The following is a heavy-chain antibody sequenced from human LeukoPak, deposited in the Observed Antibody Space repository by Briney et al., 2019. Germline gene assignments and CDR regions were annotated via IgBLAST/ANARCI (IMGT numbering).Heavy chain of an antibody. Sequence: PGGSLRLSCAASGFIFSSYWMSWVRQAPGKGLEWVANIKQDGSEKYYVDSVKGRFTISRDNAKNSLYLRMNSLRAEDTAVYYCARVSSWEPFDYWGQGTLVTVSS. CDR2: IKQDGSEK. CDR1: GFIFSSYW. V-gene: IGHV3-7*01. D-gene: IGHD1-26*01. CDR3: ARVSSWEPFDY. J-gene: IGHJ4*02.